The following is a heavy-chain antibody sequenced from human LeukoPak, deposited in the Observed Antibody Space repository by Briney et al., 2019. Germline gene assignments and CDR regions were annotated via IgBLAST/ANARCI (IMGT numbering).Heavy chain of an antibody. Sequence: PSETLSLTCTVSGGSISSSSYFWGWIRQPPGKGLEWIGSIYYSGKTYYNPSLKSRVSISVDTSKNQFSLKLSSVTAADTAVYYCARDPGAYYDSSGYLSWFDPWGQGTLVTVSS. D-gene: IGHD3-22*01. CDR2: IYYSGKT. CDR3: ARDPGAYYDSSGYLSWFDP. V-gene: IGHV4-39*07. J-gene: IGHJ5*02. CDR1: GGSISSSSYF.